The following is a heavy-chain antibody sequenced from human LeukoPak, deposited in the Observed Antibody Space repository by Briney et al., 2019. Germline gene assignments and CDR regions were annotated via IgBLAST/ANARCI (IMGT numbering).Heavy chain of an antibody. CDR1: GGXXSXXSSX. J-gene: IGHJ4*02. CDR2: VXYXGNT. V-gene: IGHV4-39*01. D-gene: IGHD3-16*01. Sequence: PSETLSLTCTVSGGXXSXXSSXWAXXXQPXXXXXXXXXXVXYXGNTHXNPSLKSRVTISLDTSKNQFSLRLTSVTAADTAXYXCARHGLYQDYGYWGQGTLVTVSS. CDR3: ARHGLYQDYGY.